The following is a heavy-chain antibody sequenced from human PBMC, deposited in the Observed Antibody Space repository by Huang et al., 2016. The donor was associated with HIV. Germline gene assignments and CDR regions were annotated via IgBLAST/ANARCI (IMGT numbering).Heavy chain of an antibody. CDR3: ATKTAGMDI. CDR1: NFHVGAFW. Sequence: VESGGRSVQPGGSIKLSCVGSNFHVGAFWLSWVRQPRGKGMEGVDNIKQDESEKYDVDSVKGRFNISRDNARKVLFLEMDNLRVEDTAMYFCATKTAGMDIWGQGTTVTVSS. CDR2: IKQDESEK. D-gene: IGHD1-7*01. J-gene: IGHJ6*02. V-gene: IGHV3-7*01.